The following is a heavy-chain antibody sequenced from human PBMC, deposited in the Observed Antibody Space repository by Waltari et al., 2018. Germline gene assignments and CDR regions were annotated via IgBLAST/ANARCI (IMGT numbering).Heavy chain of an antibody. CDR2: DIPTFGTA. D-gene: IGHD3-3*01. V-gene: IGHV1-69*01. Sequence: QVQLVQSGAEVKKPGSSVKVSCKASGGTFSSYAISWVRQAPGQGLEWMGGDIPTFGTANYAQKVQGRVTITADESTSTAYMELSSLRSEDTAVYYCASSTYYDFWRTPGYWFDPWGQGTLVTVSS. CDR3: ASSTYYDFWRTPGYWFDP. CDR1: GGTFSSYA. J-gene: IGHJ5*02.